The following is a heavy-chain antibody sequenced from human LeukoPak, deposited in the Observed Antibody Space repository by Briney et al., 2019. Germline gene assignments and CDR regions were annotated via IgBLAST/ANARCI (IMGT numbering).Heavy chain of an antibody. CDR3: ARYWSSWSADF. V-gene: IGHV3-48*04. CDR2: INSRGSTI. D-gene: IGHD6-13*01. CDR1: GFTFSSYT. J-gene: IGHJ4*02. Sequence: GGSLRLSCAASGFTFSSYTMNWLRQAPGKGLECVSYINSRGSTISYADSVKGRLTTSRDNAKNSLYLQMNSLRAEDTAVYYCARYWSSWSADFWGQGTLVTVSS.